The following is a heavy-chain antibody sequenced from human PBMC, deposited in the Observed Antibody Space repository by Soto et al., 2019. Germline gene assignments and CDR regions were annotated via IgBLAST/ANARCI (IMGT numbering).Heavy chain of an antibody. CDR3: ARARWYDAFDV. J-gene: IGHJ3*01. D-gene: IGHD2-15*01. V-gene: IGHV4-34*01. CDR2: INRSGST. Sequence: SETLSLTCAVYGGSFSGYYWSWIRQPPGKGLEWIGEINRSGSTYYNPSLKSRVTISVDMSKNQFSLKLNSVTAADTAVYYCARARWYDAFDVWGQGTVVTVSS. CDR1: GGSFSGYY.